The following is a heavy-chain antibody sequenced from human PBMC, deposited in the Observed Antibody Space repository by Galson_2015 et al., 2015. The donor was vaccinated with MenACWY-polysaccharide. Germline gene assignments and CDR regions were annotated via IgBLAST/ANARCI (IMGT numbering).Heavy chain of an antibody. J-gene: IGHJ4*02. CDR3: ARGHYGLDQ. CDR1: GFTFSSYW. CDR2: IDRSGSTI. D-gene: IGHD4-17*01. Sequence: SLRLSCAASGFTFSSYWMTWIRQAPGKGLQWVSWIDRSGSTIYYADSVKGRFTISRDNAQNSVYLQMNSLRAEDTAVYYCARGHYGLDQWGQGTLVTVSP. V-gene: IGHV3-11*01.